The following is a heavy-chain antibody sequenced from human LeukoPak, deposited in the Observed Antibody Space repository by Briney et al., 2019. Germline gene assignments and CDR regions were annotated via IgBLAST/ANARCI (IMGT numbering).Heavy chain of an antibody. D-gene: IGHD6-19*01. CDR2: IRYDGNNK. J-gene: IGHJ4*02. CDR3: AKETDSSGWYAHFDY. V-gene: IGHV3-30*02. CDR1: GFPFSDYV. Sequence: GGSLRLSCAASGFPFSDYVMHWVRQAPGKGLEWVSVIRYDGNNKYYADSVKGRFTISRDNSKNTLYLQMNSLRAEDTAVYYCAKETDSSGWYAHFDYWGQGTLVTVSS.